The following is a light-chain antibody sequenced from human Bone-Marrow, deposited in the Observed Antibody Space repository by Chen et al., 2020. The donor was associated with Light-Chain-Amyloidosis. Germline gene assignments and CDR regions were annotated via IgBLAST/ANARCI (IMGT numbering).Light chain of an antibody. Sequence: NFMLTQPHSVSASPGKTVIISCPRSSGSIATNYVQWYQQRPCSSPTTVSYEDDQRPSGVPDRFSGSIDRSSNSASLTISGLKTEDEADYYCQSYQGSSQGVFGGGTKLTVL. CDR3: QSYQGSSQGV. J-gene: IGLJ3*02. V-gene: IGLV6-57*01. CDR1: SGSIATNY. CDR2: EDD.